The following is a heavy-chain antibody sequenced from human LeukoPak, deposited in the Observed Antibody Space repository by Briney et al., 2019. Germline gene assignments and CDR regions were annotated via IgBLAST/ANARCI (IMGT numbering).Heavy chain of an antibody. CDR1: GFTFSNYW. Sequence: GGSLGLSCAASGFTFSNYWMSWVRQAPGKGLEWVANIRQDGSEKYYVDSMRGRFTISGDNAKNSLYLQMNSLRAEDTALYYCAKEDGSGWYLPDYWGQGTLVTVSS. D-gene: IGHD6-19*01. CDR2: IRQDGSEK. CDR3: AKEDGSGWYLPDY. J-gene: IGHJ4*02. V-gene: IGHV3-7*03.